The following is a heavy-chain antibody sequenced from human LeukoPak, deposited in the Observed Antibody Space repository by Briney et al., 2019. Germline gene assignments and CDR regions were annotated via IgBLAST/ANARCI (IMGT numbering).Heavy chain of an antibody. CDR3: ARGLMIEVVYPQSGTFQI. CDR2: IYYSGNT. J-gene: IGHJ3*02. CDR1: SGSFSGTSLY. Sequence: SETLSLTCTDSSGSFSGTSLYWGWIRQPPGKGLEWIVSIYYSGNTYYNPSLKSRVTMFVDTSKNQLSLKLSSVTAADTAVYYCARGLMIEVVYPQSGTFQIWGQGTMVTVSS. V-gene: IGHV4-39*01. D-gene: IGHD3-22*01.